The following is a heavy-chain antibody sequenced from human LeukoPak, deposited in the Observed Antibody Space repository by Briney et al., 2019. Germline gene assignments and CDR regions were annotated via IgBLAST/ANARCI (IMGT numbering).Heavy chain of an antibody. CDR2: ISSSSSYI. CDR3: AKGPPGIVVATIVYY. J-gene: IGHJ4*02. CDR1: GFTVSSNY. Sequence: GGSLRLSCAASGFTVSSNYMSWVRQAPGKGLEWVSSISSSSSYIYYADSVKGRFTISRDNAKNSLYLQMNSLRAEDTAVYYCAKGPPGIVVATIVYYWGQGTLVTVSS. V-gene: IGHV3-21*04. D-gene: IGHD5-12*01.